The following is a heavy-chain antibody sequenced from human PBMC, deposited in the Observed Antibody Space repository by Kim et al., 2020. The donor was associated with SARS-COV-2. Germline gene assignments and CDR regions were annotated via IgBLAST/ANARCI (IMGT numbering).Heavy chain of an antibody. CDR3: ATGRANNWNLDY. J-gene: IGHJ4*02. Sequence: SYAQKFQGRVTMTRDTSTSTVYMELSSLRSEDTAVYYCATGRANNWNLDYWGQGTLVTVSS. V-gene: IGHV1-46*01. D-gene: IGHD1-1*01.